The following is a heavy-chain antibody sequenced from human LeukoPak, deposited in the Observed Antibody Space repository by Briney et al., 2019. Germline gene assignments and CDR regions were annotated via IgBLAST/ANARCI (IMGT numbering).Heavy chain of an antibody. J-gene: IGHJ4*02. CDR1: GHTFTDYY. CDR2: INPNSGGT. V-gene: IGHV1-2*02. Sequence: GASVKVCFKGSGHTFTDYYMHWVRQAPGQGFEWMGWINPNSGGTNYAQKFQGRVTMTRDTSISTAYMELTSLRSDDTAVYYCTRGLSIATRPAYDFDYWGQGTLVTVSA. CDR3: TRGLSIATRPAYDFDY. D-gene: IGHD6-6*01.